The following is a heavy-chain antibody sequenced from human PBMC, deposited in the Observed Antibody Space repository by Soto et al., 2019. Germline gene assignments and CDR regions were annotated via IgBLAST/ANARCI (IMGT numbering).Heavy chain of an antibody. Sequence: QITLKESGPTLVKPTQTLALTCTFSGFSLDTSGMSVGWIRQPPGKALEWLALIYRDDDKRYSPSLKSRLIITKDTSKNQVVLTMTNMDPVDTATYYCARHRGYDFDYWGQGTLVTVSS. CDR2: IYRDDDK. D-gene: IGHD2-15*01. CDR1: GFSLDTSGMS. J-gene: IGHJ4*02. V-gene: IGHV2-5*02. CDR3: ARHRGYDFDY.